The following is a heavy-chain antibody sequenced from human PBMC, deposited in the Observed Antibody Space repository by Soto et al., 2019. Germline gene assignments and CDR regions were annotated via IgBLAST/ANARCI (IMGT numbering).Heavy chain of an antibody. CDR3: ARENFGVIIHDAFDL. J-gene: IGHJ3*01. Sequence: ASETLSLTCAVYGGSFSGYYWSWIRQPPGKGLEWIGEINHSGSTNYNPSLKSRVTISVDTSKNQFSLKVTSVTPADTAVYYCARENFGVIIHDAFDLWGQGTMVTVSS. V-gene: IGHV4-34*01. D-gene: IGHD2-8*01. CDR2: INHSGST. CDR1: GGSFSGYY.